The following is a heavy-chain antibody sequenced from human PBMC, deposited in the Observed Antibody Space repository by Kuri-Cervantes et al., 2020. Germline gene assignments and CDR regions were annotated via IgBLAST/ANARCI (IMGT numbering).Heavy chain of an antibody. V-gene: IGHV1-18*01. D-gene: IGHD6-19*01. J-gene: IGHJ4*02. Sequence: ASVKVSCKASGYTFTSYGISWVRQAPGQGLEWMGWISTYNGNTKYAQKVQGRVTMTTDTSTSTAYMEVRSLRSDDTAVYYCARDRSNLAVAGDFDYWGQGTLVTVSS. CDR1: GYTFTSYG. CDR2: ISTYNGNT. CDR3: ARDRSNLAVAGDFDY.